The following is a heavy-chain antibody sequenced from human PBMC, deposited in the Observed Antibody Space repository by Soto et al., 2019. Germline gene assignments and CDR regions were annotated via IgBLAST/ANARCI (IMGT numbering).Heavy chain of an antibody. J-gene: IGHJ3*02. D-gene: IGHD2-2*03. CDR1: GFTFSNAW. CDR3: TTGLGIVVVPAANDAFDI. CDR2: IKSKTDGGTT. Sequence: TGGSLRLSCAASGFTFSNAWMSWVRQAPGKGLEWVGRIKSKTDGGTTDYAAPVKGRFTISRDDSKNTLYLQMNSLKTEDTAVYYCTTGLGIVVVPAANDAFDIWGQGTMVTVSS. V-gene: IGHV3-15*01.